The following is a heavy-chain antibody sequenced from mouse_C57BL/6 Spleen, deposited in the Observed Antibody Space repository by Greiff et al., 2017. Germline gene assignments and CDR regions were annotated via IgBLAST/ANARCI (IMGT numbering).Heavy chain of an antibody. CDR3: TSRQLRLEYFDY. D-gene: IGHD3-2*02. V-gene: IGHV1-15*01. Sequence: VQLQQSGAELVRPGASVTLSCKASGYTFTDYEMHWVKQTPVHGLEWIGAIDPETGGTAYNQKFKGKAILTADKSSSTAYMELRSLTSEDSAVYYCTSRQLRLEYFDYWGQGTTLTVSS. CDR2: IDPETGGT. J-gene: IGHJ2*01. CDR1: GYTFTDYE.